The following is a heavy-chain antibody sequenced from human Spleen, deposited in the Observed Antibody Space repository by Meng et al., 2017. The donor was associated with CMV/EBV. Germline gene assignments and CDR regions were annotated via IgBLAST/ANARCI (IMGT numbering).Heavy chain of an antibody. V-gene: IGHV3-30-3*01. D-gene: IGHD1-26*01. Sequence: GASLKISCAASGFTFSSYAMHWVRQAPGKGLEWVAVISYDGSNKYYADAVKGRFTISRDNSKNTLSLQMNSLRAEDTAVYYCARAIFFGIVGATPPPFDYWGQGTLVTVSS. CDR1: GFTFSSYA. J-gene: IGHJ4*02. CDR3: ARAIFFGIVGATPPPFDY. CDR2: ISYDGSNK.